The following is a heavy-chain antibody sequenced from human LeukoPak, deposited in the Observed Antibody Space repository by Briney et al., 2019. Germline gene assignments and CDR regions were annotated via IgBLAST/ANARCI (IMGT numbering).Heavy chain of an antibody. CDR1: GFTFSSYS. CDR2: ISSSSSYI. CDR3: ARDHGRYCSP. V-gene: IGHV3-21*01. J-gene: IGHJ4*02. Sequence: GGSLRLSCAASGFTFSSYSMNWVRQAPGKGLEWVSYISSSSSYIYYADSVNGRFTISRDNAKNSLYLQMNSLRAEDTAVYYCARDHGRYCSPWGQGTLVTVSS. D-gene: IGHD2-15*01.